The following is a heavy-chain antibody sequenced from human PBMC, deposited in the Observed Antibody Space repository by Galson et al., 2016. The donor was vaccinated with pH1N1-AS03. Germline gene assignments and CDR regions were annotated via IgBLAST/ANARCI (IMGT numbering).Heavy chain of an antibody. CDR2: ISYDGTKK. D-gene: IGHD6-19*01. Sequence: SLRLSCVASGFSFSTYSVHWVRQAPGRGLEWVALISYDGTKKFYADSVRGRFTISRDTSKNTVYLQMNSLRVEDTAVYYCTRASGSGWYGSYYDYWGQGTLVPVSS. CDR1: GFSFSTYS. J-gene: IGHJ4*02. CDR3: TRASGSGWYGSYYDY. V-gene: IGHV3-30*04.